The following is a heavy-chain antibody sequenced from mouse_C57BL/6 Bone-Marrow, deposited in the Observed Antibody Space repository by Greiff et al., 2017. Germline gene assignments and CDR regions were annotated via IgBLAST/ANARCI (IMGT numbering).Heavy chain of an antibody. D-gene: IGHD2-4*01. Sequence: QVQLKESGAELVRPGASVKLSCKASGYTFTDYYINWVKQRPGQGLEWIARIYPGSGNTYYNEKFKGKATLTAEKSSSTAYMQLSSLTSEDSAVYFCARERVYYDYGPFAYWGQGTLVTVSA. CDR1: GYTFTDYY. CDR2: IYPGSGNT. CDR3: ARERVYYDYGPFAY. J-gene: IGHJ3*01. V-gene: IGHV1-76*01.